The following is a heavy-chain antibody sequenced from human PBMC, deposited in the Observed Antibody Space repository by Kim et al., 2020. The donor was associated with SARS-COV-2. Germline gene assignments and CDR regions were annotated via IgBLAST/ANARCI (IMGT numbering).Heavy chain of an antibody. CDR3: ARGGRQLWHPIDY. Sequence: GGSLRLSCAASGFTFSSYSMNWVRQAPGKGLEWVSSISSSSSYVYYADSVKGRFTISRDNAKNSLYLQMNSLRAEDTAVYYCARGGRQLWHPIDYWGQGTLVTVSS. D-gene: IGHD5-18*01. V-gene: IGHV3-21*01. J-gene: IGHJ4*02. CDR2: ISSSSSYV. CDR1: GFTFSSYS.